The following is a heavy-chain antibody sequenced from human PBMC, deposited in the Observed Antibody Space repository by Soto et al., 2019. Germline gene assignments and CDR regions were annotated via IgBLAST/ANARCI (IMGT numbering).Heavy chain of an antibody. CDR3: APQGSY. V-gene: IGHV4-39*01. Sequence: QLQRQESGPGLVKPSDTLFLTCNVSVVFLCDTSYYWSWIRQPPGKGLEWIGTMFSNGKTFYNPSLKSRLTISVDTSKNQTTLRLTSVTAADTAVYYCAPQGSYWGQGNLVPVSS. CDR1: VVFLCDTSYY. CDR2: MFSNGKT. J-gene: IGHJ4*02.